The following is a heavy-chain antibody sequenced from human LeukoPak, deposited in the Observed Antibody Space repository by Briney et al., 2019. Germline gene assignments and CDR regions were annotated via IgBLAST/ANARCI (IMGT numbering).Heavy chain of an antibody. J-gene: IGHJ3*02. V-gene: IGHV3-21*01. CDR2: ISNSGSFI. D-gene: IGHD1-26*01. Sequence: GGSLRLSCAASGFTFSSYSMNWVRQAPGKGLEWVSSISNSGSFIFYADSVKGRFTISRDNAKNSLYLQMNSLRAEDTAVYYCARVVWELLLLDAFDIWGQGTMVTVSS. CDR1: GFTFSSYS. CDR3: ARVVWELLLLDAFDI.